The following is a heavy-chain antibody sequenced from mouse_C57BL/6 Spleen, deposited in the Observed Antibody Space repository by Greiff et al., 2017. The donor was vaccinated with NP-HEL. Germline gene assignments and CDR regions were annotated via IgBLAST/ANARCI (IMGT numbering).Heavy chain of an antibody. Sequence: VQLQQSGPELVKPGASVKISCKASGYSFTGYYMNWVKQSPEKSLEWIGEINPSTGGTTYNQKFKAKATLTVDKSSSTAYMQLKSLTSEDSAVYYCARSPYYWGQGTSITVSS. V-gene: IGHV1-42*01. CDR3: ARSPYY. J-gene: IGHJ4*01. CDR1: GYSFTGYY. D-gene: IGHD3-3*01. CDR2: INPSTGGT.